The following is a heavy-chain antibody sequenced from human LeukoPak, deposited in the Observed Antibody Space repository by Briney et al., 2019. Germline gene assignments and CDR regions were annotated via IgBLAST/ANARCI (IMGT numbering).Heavy chain of an antibody. CDR2: IYPDDSDT. CDR1: GYRFTSYW. Sequence: PGESLKISCQGSGYRFTSYWIAWVRQMPGKGLELMGIIYPDDSDTRYSPSFQGQVTISVDKSISTAYLQWSSLRVSDTAMYYCARLMVRGNYFDYWGQGTLVTVSS. D-gene: IGHD3-10*01. V-gene: IGHV5-51*01. J-gene: IGHJ4*02. CDR3: ARLMVRGNYFDY.